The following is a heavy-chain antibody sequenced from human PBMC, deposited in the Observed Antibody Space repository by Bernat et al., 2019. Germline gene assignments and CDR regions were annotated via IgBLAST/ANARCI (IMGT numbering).Heavy chain of an antibody. D-gene: IGHD2-15*01. J-gene: IGHJ6*02. V-gene: IGHV3-30-3*01. CDR1: GFTFSSYA. Sequence: QVQLVESGGGVVQPGRSLRLSCAASGFTFSSYAMHWVRQAPGKGLEWVAVISYDGSNKYYADSVKGRFTISRDNSKNTLYLQMNSLRAEDTAVYYCARGLGYCSGGSCYDYYCYYGMDVWGQGTTVTVSS. CDR2: ISYDGSNK. CDR3: ARGLGYCSGGSCYDYYCYYGMDV.